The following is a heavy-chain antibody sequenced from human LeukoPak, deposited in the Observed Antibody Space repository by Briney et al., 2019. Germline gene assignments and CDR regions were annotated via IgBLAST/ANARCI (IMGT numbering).Heavy chain of an antibody. D-gene: IGHD3-22*01. CDR3: AREPHYYDSSGYYYLDY. Sequence: SSVKVSCKASGGTFSSYAISWVRQAPGQGLEWMGRIIPIFGTANYAQKFQGRVTITTDESTSTAYMELSSLRSEDTAVYYCAREPHYYDSSGYYYLDYWGQGTLVTVSS. V-gene: IGHV1-69*05. J-gene: IGHJ4*02. CDR1: GGTFSSYA. CDR2: IIPIFGTA.